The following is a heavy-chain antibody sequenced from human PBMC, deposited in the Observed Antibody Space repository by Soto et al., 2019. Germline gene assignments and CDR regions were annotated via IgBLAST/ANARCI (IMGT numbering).Heavy chain of an antibody. D-gene: IGHD3-3*01. CDR3: ASGEDFGVVHDL. CDR2: INSDGSST. Sequence: EVQLVESGGGLVQPGGSLRLSCAVSGFTFRNYWMHWVRQGPGKGLVWVSRINSDGSSTSYADSVKGRFTISRDNAKNTLYLQMNSLRAEDTAVYFCASGEDFGVVHDLWGQGTLVTVSS. J-gene: IGHJ5*02. V-gene: IGHV3-74*01. CDR1: GFTFRNYW.